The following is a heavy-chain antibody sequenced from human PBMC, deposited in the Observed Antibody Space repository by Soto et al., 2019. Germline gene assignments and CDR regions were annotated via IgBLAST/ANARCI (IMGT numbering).Heavy chain of an antibody. J-gene: IGHJ6*02. Sequence: ASVKVCCKYPGATFSSYTIRLVRGSPGQGLEWMGRIIPILGIANYAQKFQGRVTITADKSTSTAYMELSSLRSEDTAVYYCARSWVTGKGGIDVWGQGTTVTVSS. CDR1: GATFSSYT. CDR2: IIPILGIA. V-gene: IGHV1-69*02. CDR3: ARSWVTGKGGIDV. D-gene: IGHD3-16*01.